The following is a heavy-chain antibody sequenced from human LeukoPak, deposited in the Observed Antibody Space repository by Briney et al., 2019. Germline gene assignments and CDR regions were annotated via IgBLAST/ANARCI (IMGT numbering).Heavy chain of an antibody. D-gene: IGHD2-2*01. Sequence: GGSLRLSCAASGFTFSSYAMSWVRQAPGKGLEWVSAISGSGGSTYYADSVKGRFTISRDNSKNTLYLQMNSLRAEDTAVYYCAKDSSIVVVPAATSYDYWGQGTLVTVSP. CDR2: ISGSGGST. CDR1: GFTFSSYA. V-gene: IGHV3-23*01. CDR3: AKDSSIVVVPAATSYDY. J-gene: IGHJ4*02.